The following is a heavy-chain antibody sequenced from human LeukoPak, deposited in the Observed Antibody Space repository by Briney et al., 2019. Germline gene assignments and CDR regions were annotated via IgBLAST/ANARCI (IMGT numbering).Heavy chain of an antibody. V-gene: IGHV3-30*01. CDR2: MSYDGSTK. CDR3: TRVRVPSRILLPYFDY. D-gene: IGHD2-15*01. CDR1: GFTFRMYS. J-gene: IGHJ4*02. Sequence: GGSLRLSCAAPGFTFRMYSIHWVRQAPGKGLEWVAVMSYDGSTKYLADSVKGRFTISRDNSQNTVYLQMNSLTAEDTAVYYCTRVRVPSRILLPYFDYWGQGTLVTVSS.